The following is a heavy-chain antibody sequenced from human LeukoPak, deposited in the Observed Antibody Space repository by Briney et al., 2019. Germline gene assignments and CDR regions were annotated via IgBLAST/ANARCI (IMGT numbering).Heavy chain of an antibody. Sequence: ASVKVSCKASGYTFTSYGISWVRQAPGQGLERIGWISAYNGNTNYAQKLQGRVTMTTDTSTSTAYMELRSLRSDVTAVYYCARDRAVTSSGHPYDYWGQGTLVTVSS. V-gene: IGHV1-18*01. CDR2: ISAYNGNT. D-gene: IGHD4-11*01. CDR3: ARDRAVTSSGHPYDY. J-gene: IGHJ4*02. CDR1: GYTFTSYG.